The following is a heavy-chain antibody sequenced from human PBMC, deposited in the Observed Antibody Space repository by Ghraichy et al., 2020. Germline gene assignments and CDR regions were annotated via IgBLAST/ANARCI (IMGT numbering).Heavy chain of an antibody. J-gene: IGHJ4*02. D-gene: IGHD6-19*01. CDR3: ATHAVAGALDY. CDR1: GGSISSSSYY. V-gene: IGHV4-39*01. Sequence: SETLSLTCTVSGGSISSSSYYWGWIRQPPGKGLEWIGSIYYSGSTYYNPSLKSRVTISVDTSKNQFSLKLSSVTAADTSVYYCATHAVAGALDYWGQGTLVPVSS. CDR2: IYYSGST.